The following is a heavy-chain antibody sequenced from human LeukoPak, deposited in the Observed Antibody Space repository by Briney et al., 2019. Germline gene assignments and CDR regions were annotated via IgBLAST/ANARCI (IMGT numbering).Heavy chain of an antibody. J-gene: IGHJ4*02. CDR1: GFTFADST. D-gene: IGHD6-19*01. CDR2: IRSNVYGGTT. V-gene: IGHV3-49*03. Sequence: PGGSLRLSCTASGFTFADSTVSWFRQSPGQGLEWVGFIRSNVYGGTTEHAASVEARFTISRDDSNSIAYLQMNSLKTEDTAVYYCTRGSGRYVMVDWWGQGTLVTVSS. CDR3: TRGSGRYVMVDW.